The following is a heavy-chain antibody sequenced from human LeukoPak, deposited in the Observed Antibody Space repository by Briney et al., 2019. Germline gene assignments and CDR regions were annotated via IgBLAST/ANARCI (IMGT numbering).Heavy chain of an antibody. Sequence: GGSLRLSCAASGFPFQDSGLSWVRQAPGKGLEWISGTNWNGDTTVYADSVKGRFTISRDNAKNSLYLQMNSLRADDTAFYYCARQTRGYVYYFDYWGQGTLVTLSS. CDR1: GFPFQDSG. CDR2: TNWNGDTT. V-gene: IGHV3-20*04. J-gene: IGHJ4*02. CDR3: ARQTRGYVYYFDY. D-gene: IGHD2-2*01.